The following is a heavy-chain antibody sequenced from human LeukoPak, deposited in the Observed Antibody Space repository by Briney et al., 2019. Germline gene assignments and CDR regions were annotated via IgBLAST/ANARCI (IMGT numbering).Heavy chain of an antibody. CDR3: ARGGGLLYYDFWSGYSY. CDR1: GGSFSGYY. J-gene: IGHJ4*02. V-gene: IGHV4-34*01. Sequence: SETLSLTCAVYGGSFSGYYWSWIRQPPGKGLEWIGEINHSGSTNYNPSLKSRVTISVDTPKNQFSLKLSSVTAADTAVYYCARGGGLLYYDFWSGYSYWGQGTLVTVSS. D-gene: IGHD3-3*01. CDR2: INHSGST.